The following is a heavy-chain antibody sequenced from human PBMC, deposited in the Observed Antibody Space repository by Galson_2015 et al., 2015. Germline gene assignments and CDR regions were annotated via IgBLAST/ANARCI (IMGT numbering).Heavy chain of an antibody. CDR3: ARRRFWSGYPPDWYFDL. CDR1: GYSFTSYW. CDR2: IDPSDSYT. D-gene: IGHD3-3*01. V-gene: IGHV5-10-1*01. J-gene: IGHJ2*01. Sequence: QSGAEVKKPGESLRISCKGSGYSFTSYWISWVRQMPGKGLEWMGRIDPSDSYTNYSPSFQGHVTISADKSISTAYLQWSSLKASDTAMYYCARRRFWSGYPPDWYFDLWGRGTLVTVSS.